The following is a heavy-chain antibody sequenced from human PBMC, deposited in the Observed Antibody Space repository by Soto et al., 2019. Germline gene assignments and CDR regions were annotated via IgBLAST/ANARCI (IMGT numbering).Heavy chain of an antibody. CDR2: INHSGST. CDR1: GGSFSGYY. Sequence: SETLSLTCAVYGGSFSGYYWSWIRQPPGKGLEWIGEINHSGSTNYNPSLKSRVTISVDTSKNQFSLKLSSVTAADTAVYYCARERELGFWSGYLAGGITGTTFWFDPWGQGTLVTVSS. V-gene: IGHV4-34*01. D-gene: IGHD1-7*01. CDR3: ARERELGFWSGYLAGGITGTTFWFDP. J-gene: IGHJ5*02.